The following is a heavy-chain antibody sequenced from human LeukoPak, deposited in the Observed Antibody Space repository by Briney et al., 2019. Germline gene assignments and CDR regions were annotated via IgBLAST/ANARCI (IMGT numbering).Heavy chain of an antibody. CDR2: ISRSGDST. CDR3: AKDAEYLSMTVVAFDS. V-gene: IGHV3-23*01. J-gene: IGHJ4*02. Sequence: GGSLRLSCAASGFTFRYYAMSWVRQAPGKGLEWVSIISRSGDSTYYADSVKGRFTISRDDSKNTLYLQMNSLRAADTAVYYCAKDAEYLSMTVVAFDSWGQGSLVTVPS. CDR1: GFTFRYYA. D-gene: IGHD3-22*01.